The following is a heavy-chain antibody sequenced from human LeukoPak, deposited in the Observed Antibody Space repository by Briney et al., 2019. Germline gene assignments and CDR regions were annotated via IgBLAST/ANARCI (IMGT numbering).Heavy chain of an antibody. CDR3: ARSLGSCSGGSCYS. J-gene: IGHJ4*02. V-gene: IGHV3-7*03. CDR2: IKRDGSDK. CDR1: GFTFSNYW. Sequence: GRCLRLSCAASGFTFSNYWMSWVRQAPGNGLEGVANIKRDGSDKYYADSVKGRFTIPRDNAKNSLYLQMNSLRADDTAVYYCARSLGSCSGGSCYSWGQGTLVTVSS. D-gene: IGHD2-15*01.